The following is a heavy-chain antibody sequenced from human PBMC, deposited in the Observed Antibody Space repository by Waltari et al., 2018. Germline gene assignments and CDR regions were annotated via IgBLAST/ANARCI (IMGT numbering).Heavy chain of an antibody. CDR1: GFTFNKHW. Sequence: EVQLVESGGALVQPGGSLRLACAAPGFTFNKHWMSWVRQAPGKGLEWVASIKEDGSEANYLESVKGRFTISRDNAKNSLFLQMNSLRAEDTAVYYCSDPPSDFWGQGTQVIVSS. CDR3: SDPPSDF. V-gene: IGHV3-7*03. J-gene: IGHJ4*02. D-gene: IGHD2-21*01. CDR2: IKEDGSEA.